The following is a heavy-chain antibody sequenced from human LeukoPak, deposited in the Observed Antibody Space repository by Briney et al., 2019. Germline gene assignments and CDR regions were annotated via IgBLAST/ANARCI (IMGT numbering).Heavy chain of an antibody. D-gene: IGHD6-13*01. CDR1: GYTFTSQY. Sequence: ASVKVSCKASGYTFTSQYMHWVRQAPGQGLAWMGIINPSGGSTTYAQKFQGRVTMTRDTSTSTVYMELSSLRSDDTAVYYCARAVAAGRRFDYWGQGTLVTVSS. CDR3: ARAVAAGRRFDY. CDR2: INPSGGST. J-gene: IGHJ4*02. V-gene: IGHV1-46*01.